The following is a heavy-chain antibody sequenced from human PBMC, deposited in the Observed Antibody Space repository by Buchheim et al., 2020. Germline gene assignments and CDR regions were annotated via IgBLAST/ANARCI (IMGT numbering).Heavy chain of an antibody. CDR1: GFTFDEFA. J-gene: IGHJ6*02. CDR3: ARPLKPLWFGELVTYYYYGMDV. D-gene: IGHD3-10*01. V-gene: IGHV3-23*01. CDR2: CSYSGGMT. Sequence: EVLLLESGGGLVHPGGSLRLSCVASGFTFDEFAMSWVRQAPGKGLEWVSGCSYSGGMTDYADSVKGRFTISRDNSTNTLYLQMNSLRAEDTAVYYCARPLKPLWFGELVTYYYYGMDVWGQGTT.